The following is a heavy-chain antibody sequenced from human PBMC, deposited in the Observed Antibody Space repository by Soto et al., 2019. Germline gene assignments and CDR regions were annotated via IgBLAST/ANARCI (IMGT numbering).Heavy chain of an antibody. CDR1: GYTLPELS. Sequence: ASVKVSCKVSGYTLPELSMHWVRQAPGKGLEWMGGFDPEDGETIYAQKFQGRVTMTEDTSTDTAYMELSSLRSEDTAVYYCATELAIFGVIRISWFDPWGQGTLVNVSS. D-gene: IGHD3-3*01. CDR3: ATELAIFGVIRISWFDP. J-gene: IGHJ5*02. CDR2: FDPEDGET. V-gene: IGHV1-24*01.